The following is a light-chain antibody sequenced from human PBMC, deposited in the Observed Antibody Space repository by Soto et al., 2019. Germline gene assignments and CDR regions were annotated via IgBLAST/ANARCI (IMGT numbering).Light chain of an antibody. Sequence: EIVMTQSPATLSVSPGGRATLSCRASQSVYSNLAWYQQKPGQAPRLLIYGASTSATGIPARFSGSGAGTDFTLTISSLQSEDSAVYYCQQYNNWPPVTFGGGNRVEIK. V-gene: IGKV3-15*01. CDR3: QQYNNWPPVT. J-gene: IGKJ4*01. CDR2: GAS. CDR1: QSVYSN.